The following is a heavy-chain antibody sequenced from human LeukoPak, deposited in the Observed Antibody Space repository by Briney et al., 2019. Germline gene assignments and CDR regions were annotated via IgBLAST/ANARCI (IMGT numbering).Heavy chain of an antibody. D-gene: IGHD2-2*01. Sequence: GGTLRLSCAVSGFTFSDYAMHWVRQAPGKGLEWVASIESNGHEKYSSDSLKGRFTISRDNSKNTLYLQMNTPRPEDTAVFYCARGFTSWPQGPYHFDYWGQGILTTVSS. CDR2: IESNGHEK. CDR1: GFTFSDYA. V-gene: IGHV3-30*02. J-gene: IGHJ4*02. CDR3: ARGFTSWPQGPYHFDY.